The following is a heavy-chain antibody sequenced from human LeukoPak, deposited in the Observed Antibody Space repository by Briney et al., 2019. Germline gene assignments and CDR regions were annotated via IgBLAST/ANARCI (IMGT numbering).Heavy chain of an antibody. D-gene: IGHD4-11*01. CDR2: FSVRGRRT. CDR1: VFTFGSYA. J-gene: IGHJ4*02. V-gene: IGHV3-23*01. CDR3: AKTTAGHGSGRDRGWPVDY. Sequence: GGSLRLSCAAPVFTFGSYAITGVRQAPGRGREGVSHFSVRGRRTCYADSVRGRFTISRDNSKNKVYLQMHSLRAEDTAVYHCAKTTAGHGSGRDRGWPVDYWGQGTLVTVSS.